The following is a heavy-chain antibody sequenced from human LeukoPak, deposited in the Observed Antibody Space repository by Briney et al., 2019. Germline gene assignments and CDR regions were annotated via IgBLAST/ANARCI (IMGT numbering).Heavy chain of an antibody. J-gene: IGHJ4*02. V-gene: IGHV4-34*01. Sequence: SETLSLTCAVYIGSFSGYYWSWIRQPPGRGLEWIGEIDHSGNTKYNPSLKSRVTISADTSKNQFSLKLRALSAADTAVYFCARQGSISAFDIWGRGTLVTVSS. D-gene: IGHD2-21*01. CDR1: IGSFSGYY. CDR3: ARQGSISAFDI. CDR2: IDHSGNT.